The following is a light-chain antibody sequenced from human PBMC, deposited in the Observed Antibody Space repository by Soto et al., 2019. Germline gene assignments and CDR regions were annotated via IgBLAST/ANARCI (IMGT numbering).Light chain of an antibody. CDR3: CSYAGSYTHV. CDR1: ISNIGSHS. Sequence: QPVLIQPPSASGAPGQKVTISCSGSISNIGSHSVNWYQQLPGAAPKVVVFANNERASGVPDRISGSKSGASASLAISGLQSEDEADYYCCSYAGSYTHVFGTGTKLTVL. CDR2: ANN. V-gene: IGLV1-44*01. J-gene: IGLJ1*01.